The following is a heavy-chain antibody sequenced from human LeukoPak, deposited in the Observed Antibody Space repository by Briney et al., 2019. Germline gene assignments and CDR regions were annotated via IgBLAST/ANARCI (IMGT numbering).Heavy chain of an antibody. CDR1: GGSISSYY. D-gene: IGHD6-19*01. V-gene: IGHV4-59*01. Sequence: SETLSLTCTVSGGSISSYYWSWIRQPPGKGLEWIGYIYYSGSTNYNPSLKSRVTISVDTSKNQFSLKLSSVTAADTAVYYRGRDHWAVAATNHYYYYGMDVWGQGTTVTVSS. CDR3: GRDHWAVAATNHYYYYGMDV. J-gene: IGHJ6*02. CDR2: IYYSGST.